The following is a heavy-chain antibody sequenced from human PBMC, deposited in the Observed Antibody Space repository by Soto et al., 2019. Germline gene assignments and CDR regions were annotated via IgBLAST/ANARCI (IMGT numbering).Heavy chain of an antibody. V-gene: IGHV4-34*01. CDR1: GASLSGYD. D-gene: IGHD2-2*01. Sequence: SETLSLTCAVYGASLSGYDWSWIRQSPGKGLERIGEINRSGGTNYNPSLKSRVTISKDTSKNQFSLRLSSVTAADTAIYYCARDPYANAFDIWGRGTMVTVSS. CDR2: INRSGGT. J-gene: IGHJ3*02. CDR3: ARDPYANAFDI.